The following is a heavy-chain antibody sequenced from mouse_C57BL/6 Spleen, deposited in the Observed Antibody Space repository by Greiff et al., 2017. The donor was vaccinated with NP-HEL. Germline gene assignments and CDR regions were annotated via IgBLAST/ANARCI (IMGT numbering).Heavy chain of an antibody. CDR3: ARCERGAYCDY. Sequence: VQLQQSGPELVKPGASVKIPCKASGYTFTAYNMHWVKQSPVHGLEWIGAINPTTGVTIYNQKFKGKATLTVDTSSSTAYMQLSSLTSEDTAVYYCARCERGAYCDYWGQGTTVTVSA. J-gene: IGHJ2*01. V-gene: IGHV1-18*01. CDR1: GYTFTAYN. CDR2: INPTTGVT.